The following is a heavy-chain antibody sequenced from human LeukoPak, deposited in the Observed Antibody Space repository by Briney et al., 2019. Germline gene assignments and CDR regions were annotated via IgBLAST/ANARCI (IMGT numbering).Heavy chain of an antibody. CDR3: ASGKYQLLPHHAFDI. J-gene: IGHJ3*02. CDR1: GFTFSSYA. Sequence: GGSLRLSCAASGFTFSSYAMSWVRQAPGKGLEWVSYISSSGSTIYYADSVKGRFTISRDNAKNSLYLQMNSLRAEDTAVYYCASGKYQLLPHHAFDIWGQGTMVTVSS. D-gene: IGHD2-2*01. CDR2: ISSSGSTI. V-gene: IGHV3-48*04.